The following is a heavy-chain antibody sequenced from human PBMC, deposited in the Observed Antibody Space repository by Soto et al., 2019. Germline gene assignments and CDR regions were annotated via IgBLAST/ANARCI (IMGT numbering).Heavy chain of an antibody. CDR1: GYTFTSYA. J-gene: IGHJ4*02. CDR2: INAGNGNT. D-gene: IGHD2-15*01. V-gene: IGHV1-3*05. Sequence: QVQLVQSGAEEKKPGASVKVSCKASGYTFTSYAMHWVRQAPGQRLEWMGWINAGNGNTKYSQKFQGRVTITRDTSASTAYRELSSLSSEDTAVYYCARVRSVVVVVAATPAYLDYWGQGTLVTVSS. CDR3: ARVRSVVVVVAATPAYLDY.